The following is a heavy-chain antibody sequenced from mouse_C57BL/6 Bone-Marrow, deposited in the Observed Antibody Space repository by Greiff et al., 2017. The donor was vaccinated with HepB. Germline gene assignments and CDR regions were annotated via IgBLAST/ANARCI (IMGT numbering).Heavy chain of an antibody. V-gene: IGHV14-4*01. CDR2: IDPENGDT. Sequence: EVKLVESGAELVRPGASVKLSCTASGFNIKDDYMHWVKQRPEQGLEWIGWIDPENGDTEYASKFQGKATITADTSSNTAYLQLSSLTSEDTAVYYCTPYNSMDYWGQGTSVTVSS. J-gene: IGHJ4*01. CDR1: GFNIKDDY. CDR3: TPYNSMDY. D-gene: IGHD1-3*01.